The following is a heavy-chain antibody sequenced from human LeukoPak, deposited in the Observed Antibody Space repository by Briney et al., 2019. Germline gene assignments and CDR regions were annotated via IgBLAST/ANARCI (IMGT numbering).Heavy chain of an antibody. J-gene: IGHJ4*02. V-gene: IGHV2-70*11. D-gene: IGHD3-10*01. CDR2: IDWDDDK. Sequence: SGPTLVHPTPTLTLTCTFSGSSLSTSGMCVSWIRQPPVKALEWLARIDWDDDKYYSTSLKTRLTISKDTSKNQVVLTMTNMDPVDTATYYCARMYYYGSGGSVDYWGQGTLVTVSS. CDR1: GSSLSTSGMC. CDR3: ARMYYYGSGGSVDY.